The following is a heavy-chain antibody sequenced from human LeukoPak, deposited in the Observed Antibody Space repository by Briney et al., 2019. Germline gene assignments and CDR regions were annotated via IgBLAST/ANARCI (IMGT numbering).Heavy chain of an antibody. J-gene: IGHJ5*02. V-gene: IGHV4-34*01. D-gene: IGHD4-17*01. CDR1: GGSFSGYY. CDR2: INHSGST. CDR3: ARGPQSTVTLNNWFDP. Sequence: SETLSLTCAVYGGSFSGYYWSWIRQPPGKGLEWIGEINHSGSTNYNPSLKSRVTISVDTSKNQFSLKVRSVTAADTAVYYCARGPQSTVTLNNWFDPWGQRTLVTVSS.